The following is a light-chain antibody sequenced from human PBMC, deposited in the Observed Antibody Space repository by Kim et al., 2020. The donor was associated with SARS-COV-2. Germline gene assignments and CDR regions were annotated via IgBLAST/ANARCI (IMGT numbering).Light chain of an antibody. CDR2: GAS. Sequence: PGQRANNTRRAGRSVGSNSLAWYEQKTGQATKLVIYGASSKGTGIAARLRGGGSGTDFTLTISRLEPDDSAVYYCQLNGNTPPGYTFGQGTKLEI. J-gene: IGKJ2*01. CDR3: QLNGNTPPGYT. CDR1: RSVGSNS. V-gene: IGKV3-20*01.